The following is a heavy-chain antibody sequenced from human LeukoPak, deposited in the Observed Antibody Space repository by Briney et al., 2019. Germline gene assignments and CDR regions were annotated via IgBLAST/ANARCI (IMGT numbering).Heavy chain of an antibody. CDR2: IYPGDSDT. CDR1: GYSFTSYW. CDR3: ARSNWSGYFATQALDV. D-gene: IGHD3-3*01. J-gene: IGHJ6*04. Sequence: GESLKISCKGSGYSFTSYWIGWVRQMPGKGLEWMGIIYPGDSDTRYSPSFQGQVTISADKSISTAYLQWSSLKASDTAMYYCARSNWSGYFATQALDVWGKGTTVTVSS. V-gene: IGHV5-51*01.